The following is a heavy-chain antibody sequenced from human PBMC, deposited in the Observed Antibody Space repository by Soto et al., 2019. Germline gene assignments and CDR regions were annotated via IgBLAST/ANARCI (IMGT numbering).Heavy chain of an antibody. Sequence: ASVTVSCTASGYTFTSYAIHWVRQAPGQRLEWMGWINTGSGATKYSQKFQGRVTINADESTSTAYMELSSLRSEDTAVYYCARGNDYYYDSSGYYPFDYWGQGTLVTVSS. CDR1: GYTFTSYA. V-gene: IGHV1-3*04. CDR3: ARGNDYYYDSSGYYPFDY. D-gene: IGHD3-22*01. CDR2: INTGSGAT. J-gene: IGHJ4*02.